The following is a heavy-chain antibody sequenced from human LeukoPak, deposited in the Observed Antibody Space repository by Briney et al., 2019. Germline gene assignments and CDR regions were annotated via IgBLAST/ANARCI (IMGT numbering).Heavy chain of an antibody. V-gene: IGHV3-74*01. J-gene: IGHJ4*02. D-gene: IGHD3-22*01. CDR3: ARAFYDSSGRYFDY. CDR1: GFTFSSYW. Sequence: GGSLRLSCAASGFTFSSYWMHWVRQAPGKGLVWVSRLNSDGNTTNYADSVKGRFTISRDNAKSTLYLQMNSLRAEDTAVYYCARAFYDSSGRYFDYWGQGTLVTVSS. CDR2: LNSDGNTT.